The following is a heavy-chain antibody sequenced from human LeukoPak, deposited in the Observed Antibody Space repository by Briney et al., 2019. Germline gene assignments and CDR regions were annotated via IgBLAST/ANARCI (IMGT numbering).Heavy chain of an antibody. CDR1: VFTFTSSA. V-gene: IGHV1-58*01. CDR2: IVVGSGNT. J-gene: IGHJ5*02. D-gene: IGHD2-2*01. Sequence: SVTVSCKASVFTFTSSAVQGVRQARGQRLAWIGWIVVGSGNTNYAQNLQERVTISRDMSTSTAYMELSSLSSEDTAVYYCAAEASSSGTTGAYNYFDPWGQGTLVTVSS. CDR3: AAEASSSGTTGAYNYFDP.